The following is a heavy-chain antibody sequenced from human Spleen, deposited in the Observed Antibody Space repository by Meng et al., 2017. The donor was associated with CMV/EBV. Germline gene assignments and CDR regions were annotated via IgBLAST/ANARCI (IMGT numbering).Heavy chain of an antibody. CDR1: GSISRSTYY. Sequence: GSISRSTYYWGWLRQPPGKGLEWIGGIHYGGGTYCNPSLKSRVTISVDTSKNQFSLKVRSVTAADTAVYSCARLACSTSSCQYYFDYWGLGTLVTVS. J-gene: IGHJ4*02. V-gene: IGHV4-39*01. CDR2: IHYGGGT. D-gene: IGHD2-2*01. CDR3: ARLACSTSSCQYYFDY.